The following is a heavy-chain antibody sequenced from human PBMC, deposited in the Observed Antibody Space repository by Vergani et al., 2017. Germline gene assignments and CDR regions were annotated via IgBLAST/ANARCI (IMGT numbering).Heavy chain of an antibody. CDR1: GFTFSSYA. CDR3: AREEYPYYYYMDV. Sequence: QVQLVESGGGVVQPGRSLRLSCAASGFTFSSYAMHWVRQAPGKGLEWVAVISYDGSNKYYADSVKGRFTISRDNSKNTLYLQMNSLRAEDTAVYYCAREEYPYYYYMDVWGKGTTVTVSS. J-gene: IGHJ6*03. D-gene: IGHD6-6*01. V-gene: IGHV3-30-3*01. CDR2: ISYDGSNK.